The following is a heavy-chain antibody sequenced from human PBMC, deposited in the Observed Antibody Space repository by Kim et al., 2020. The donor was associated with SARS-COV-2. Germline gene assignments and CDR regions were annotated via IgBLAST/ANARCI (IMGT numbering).Heavy chain of an antibody. V-gene: IGHV3-30*18. D-gene: IGHD6-13*01. CDR1: GFTFSSYG. Sequence: GGSLRLSCAASGFTFSSYGMHWVRQAPGKGLEWVAVISYDGSNKYYADSVKGRFTISRDNSKNTLYLQMNSLRAEDTAVYYCAKDSSREGIAAAVSYGGYYYGMDVWDQGTTVTVSS. CDR2: ISYDGSNK. J-gene: IGHJ6*02. CDR3: AKDSSREGIAAAVSYGGYYYGMDV.